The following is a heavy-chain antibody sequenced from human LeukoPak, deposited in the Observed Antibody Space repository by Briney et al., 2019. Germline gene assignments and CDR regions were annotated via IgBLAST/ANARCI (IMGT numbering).Heavy chain of an antibody. J-gene: IGHJ2*01. V-gene: IGHV4-61*02. CDR1: GGSISSGSYY. D-gene: IGHD2-21*02. CDR3: ARQLAYCGGDCYPYWYFDL. Sequence: SETLSLTCTVSGGSISSGSYYWSWIRQPAGKGLEWIGRIYTSGSTNYNPSLKSRVTISVDTSKNQFSLKLSSVTAADTAVYYCARQLAYCGGDCYPYWYFDLWGRGTLVTVSS. CDR2: IYTSGST.